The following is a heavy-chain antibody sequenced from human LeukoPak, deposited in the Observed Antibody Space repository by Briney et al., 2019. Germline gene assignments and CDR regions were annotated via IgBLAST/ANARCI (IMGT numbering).Heavy chain of an antibody. Sequence: ASVKVSCKASGYTFTSYDINWVRQATGQGLEWMGWMNPNSGNTGYAQKFQGRVTITRNTSTSTAYMELSSLRPDDTAVYYCARGYYYYYYMDVWGEGTTVTVSS. CDR3: ARGYYYYYYMDV. CDR1: GYTFTSYD. CDR2: MNPNSGNT. V-gene: IGHV1-8*03. J-gene: IGHJ6*03.